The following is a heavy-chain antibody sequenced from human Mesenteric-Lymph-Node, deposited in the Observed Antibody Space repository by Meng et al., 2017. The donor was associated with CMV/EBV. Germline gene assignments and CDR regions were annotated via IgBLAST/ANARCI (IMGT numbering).Heavy chain of an antibody. CDR2: INPSGGST. Sequence: SGYTFNSSYMHWVRQAPGQGLEWMGIINPSGGSTSYAQKFQGRVTMTRDTSTSTVYMELSSLRSEDTAVYYCARPHRGIAVAYYDYWGQGTLVTVSS. D-gene: IGHD6-19*01. V-gene: IGHV1-46*02. CDR3: ARPHRGIAVAYYDY. J-gene: IGHJ4*02. CDR1: GYTFNSSY.